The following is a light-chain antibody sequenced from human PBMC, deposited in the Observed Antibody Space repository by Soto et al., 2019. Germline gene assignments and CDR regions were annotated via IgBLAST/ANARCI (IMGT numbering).Light chain of an antibody. CDR2: GAS. CDR1: QSVSSNS. CDR3: QQYGNSPFT. V-gene: IGKV3-20*01. Sequence: EIVLTQSPGTLSLSPGERATLSCRASQSVSSNSLAWYQHKPGQAPRLLIYGASSRATGIPDRFSGSGSGTDFTLTISRLESEDFAVYYCQQYGNSPFTFGPGTKVDI. J-gene: IGKJ3*01.